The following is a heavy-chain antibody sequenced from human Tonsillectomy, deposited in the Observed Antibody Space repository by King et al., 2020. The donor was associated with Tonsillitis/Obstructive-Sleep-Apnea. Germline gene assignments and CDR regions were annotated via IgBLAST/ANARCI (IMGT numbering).Heavy chain of an antibody. CDR3: ARDVRKFGSGTYDAFDI. J-gene: IGHJ3*02. Sequence: VQLVESGAEVKKPGASLKVSCKASGYTFTDYYINWVRQAPGQGLEWMGWINPNTGVTNYAQKFQGSVTMTRDSSITTAYMELSRLRSDDTAVYYCARDVRKFGSGTYDAFDIWGQGTMVTVSS. CDR1: GYTFTDYY. CDR2: INPNTGVT. D-gene: IGHD3-10*01. V-gene: IGHV1-2*02.